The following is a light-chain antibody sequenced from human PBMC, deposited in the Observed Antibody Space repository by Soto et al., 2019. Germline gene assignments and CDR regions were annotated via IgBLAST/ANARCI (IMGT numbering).Light chain of an antibody. CDR3: PQFGSSSLWT. Sequence: EIALTQSPGTLSLSPGDRATLSCRASQRVTDAYLAWYQQKPGQAPRLLIYGASNRATGIPDRFSGSGSGTDFTLTISRLEPEDFEVYYCPQFGSSSLWTFGQGTKVEIK. CDR1: QRVTDAY. CDR2: GAS. J-gene: IGKJ1*01. V-gene: IGKV3-20*01.